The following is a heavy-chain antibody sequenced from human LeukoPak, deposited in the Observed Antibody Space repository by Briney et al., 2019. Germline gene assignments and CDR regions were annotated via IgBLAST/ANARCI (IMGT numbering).Heavy chain of an antibody. CDR3: ARNDY. CDR1: GGSFSGYY. Sequence: PSETLSLTCAVYGGSFSGYYWSWIRQPPGRGLEWIGEINHSGSTNYNPSLKSRVTISVDTSKNQFSLKLSSVTAADTAVYYCARNDYWGQGTLVTVSS. CDR2: INHSGST. V-gene: IGHV4-34*01. J-gene: IGHJ4*02.